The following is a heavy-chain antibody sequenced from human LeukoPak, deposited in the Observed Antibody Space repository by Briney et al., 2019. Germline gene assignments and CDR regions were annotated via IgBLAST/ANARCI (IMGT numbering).Heavy chain of an antibody. D-gene: IGHD3-3*01. CDR3: ARGQPPYYDFWSGYRGGPYYYYYMDV. CDR2: ISSSSSTI. V-gene: IGHV3-48*01. Sequence: GGSLRLSCAASGFTFSSYGMSWVRQAPGKGLEWVSYISSSSSTIYYADSVKGRFTISRDNAKNSLYLQMNSLRAEDTAVYYCARGQPPYYDFWSGYRGGPYYYYYMDVWGKGTTVTVSS. J-gene: IGHJ6*03. CDR1: GFTFSSYG.